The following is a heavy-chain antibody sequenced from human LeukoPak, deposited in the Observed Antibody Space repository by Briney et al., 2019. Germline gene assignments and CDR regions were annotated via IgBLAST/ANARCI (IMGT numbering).Heavy chain of an antibody. Sequence: SVKVSCKASGGTFSSYTISWVRQAPGQGLEWMGRIIPILGIANYAQKFQGRVTITADKSTSTVYMELSSLRSEDTAVYYCARAQGVVVVAANYDYWGQGTLVTVSS. CDR2: IIPILGIA. V-gene: IGHV1-69*02. CDR3: ARAQGVVVVAANYDY. J-gene: IGHJ4*02. CDR1: GGTFSSYT. D-gene: IGHD2-15*01.